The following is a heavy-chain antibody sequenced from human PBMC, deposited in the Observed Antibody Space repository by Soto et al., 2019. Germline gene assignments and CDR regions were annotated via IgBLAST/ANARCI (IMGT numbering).Heavy chain of an antibody. CDR2: IKSKSDGGTT. V-gene: IGHV3-15*01. Sequence: PVGSLRLSCAASRFTFSDALMSWVRQAPGKGLDWVGRIKSKSDGGTTEYAAPVKGRFPISRDDSKHPLYLQMNSLKTEDTAVYYCTTDLWRIAVVVGSTGYFNPWGKGTTVTVSS. D-gene: IGHD2-15*01. CDR3: TTDLWRIAVVVGSTGYFNP. CDR1: RFTFSDAL. J-gene: IGHJ5*02.